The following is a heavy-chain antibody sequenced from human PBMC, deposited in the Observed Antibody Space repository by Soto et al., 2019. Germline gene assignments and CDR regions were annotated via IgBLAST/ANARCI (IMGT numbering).Heavy chain of an antibody. V-gene: IGHV3-7*01. CDR3: AQNNRYCIIINCFIFDY. D-gene: IGHD2-2*01. CDR2: IKQDGSEK. Sequence: EVQLVESGGGLVQPGGSLRLSCAASGFTCSGYWMSWVRQAPGKGLVWVANIKQDGSEKYYVDSVNGRFTISRDNAKNLLYLLMNGLRAENMAVYYCAQNNRYCIIINCFIFDYWGQGTLVTVAS. CDR1: GFTCSGYW. J-gene: IGHJ4*02.